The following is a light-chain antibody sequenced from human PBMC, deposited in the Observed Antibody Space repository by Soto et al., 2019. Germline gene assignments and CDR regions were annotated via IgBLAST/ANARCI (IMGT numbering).Light chain of an antibody. CDR3: GAWDTSLSVYV. J-gene: IGLJ1*01. CDR2: ENN. V-gene: IGLV1-51*02. CDR1: SSNIGNNY. Sequence: QSVLAQPSLVSAAPGQKVTISSSGSSSNIGNNYVSWYQQLPGTAPKLLIYENNKRPSGIPDRFSGSKSGTSATLGITGLQTGDEADYYCGAWDTSLSVYVFATG.